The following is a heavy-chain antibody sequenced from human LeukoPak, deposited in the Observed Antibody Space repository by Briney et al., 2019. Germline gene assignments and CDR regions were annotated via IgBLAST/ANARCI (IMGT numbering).Heavy chain of an antibody. J-gene: IGHJ6*03. Sequence: GGSLRLSCAASGITFSAYAMSWVRQAPGKGLEWVSSISSSSSYIYYADSVKGRFTISRDNSKNTLYLQMKSLRAEDTAVYYCAKGGGYEAQYYYYYLDVWGKGTTVTISS. D-gene: IGHD5-12*01. CDR3: AKGGGYEAQYYYYYLDV. CDR2: ISSSSSYI. V-gene: IGHV3-21*01. CDR1: GITFSAYA.